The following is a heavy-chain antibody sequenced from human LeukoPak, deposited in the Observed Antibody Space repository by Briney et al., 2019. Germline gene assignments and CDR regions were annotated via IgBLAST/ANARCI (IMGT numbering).Heavy chain of an antibody. CDR2: IGSSGDGAI. Sequence: GGSLRLSCAASGFTFSSYSMNWVRQAPGKGLEWLSYIGSSGDGAIFYRDSVKGRFTVSRDNAKNSLYLQMDSLRDEDTAVYYCARGVGYCSGGRCYNWFDSWGQGTLVTVSS. CDR1: GFTFSSYS. CDR3: ARGVGYCSGGRCYNWFDS. V-gene: IGHV3-48*02. J-gene: IGHJ5*01. D-gene: IGHD2-15*01.